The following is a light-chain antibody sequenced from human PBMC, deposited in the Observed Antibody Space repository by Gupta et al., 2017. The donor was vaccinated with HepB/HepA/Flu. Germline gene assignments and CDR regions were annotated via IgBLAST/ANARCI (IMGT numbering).Light chain of an antibody. CDR1: QSISSY. Sequence: DIQMTQSPSSLSASVGDRVTITCRASQSISSYLNWYQQKPGKAPKLLIYAASSLQSGVPSWFSGSGYGTDFTLTISSRQPEDFATYYCQQSDSTPTWTFGQGTKVEIK. V-gene: IGKV1-39*01. CDR3: QQSDSTPTWT. CDR2: AAS. J-gene: IGKJ1*01.